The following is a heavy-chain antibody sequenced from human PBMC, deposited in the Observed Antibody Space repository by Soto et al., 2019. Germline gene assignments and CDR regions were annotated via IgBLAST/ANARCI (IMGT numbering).Heavy chain of an antibody. CDR1: GFTFSSYT. Sequence: VQLLESGGGLVQPGGSLRLSCAASGFTFSSYTINWVRQAPGKGLEWVSAISGGGGATYYADSVKGRFTISRDNSENTLYLQMNSLRAEDTAVYYCAKGYITTVTFDCWGQGTLVTVSS. CDR2: ISGGGGAT. J-gene: IGHJ4*02. CDR3: AKGYITTVTFDC. D-gene: IGHD4-17*01. V-gene: IGHV3-23*01.